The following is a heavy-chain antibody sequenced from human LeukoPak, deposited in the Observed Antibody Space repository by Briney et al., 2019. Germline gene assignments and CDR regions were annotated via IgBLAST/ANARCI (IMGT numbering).Heavy chain of an antibody. CDR1: GYTFTSYG. CDR2: ISAYNGNT. V-gene: IGHV1-18*01. J-gene: IGHJ4*02. Sequence: ASVTDSCKASGYTFTSYGINWVRQAPGQGLEWMGWISAYNGNTNYAQKLQGRVTMTTDTSTSTAYMELRSLRSDDTAVYYCARVPRGLNSAFDYWGQGTLVTVSS. CDR3: ARVPRGLNSAFDY. D-gene: IGHD3-10*01.